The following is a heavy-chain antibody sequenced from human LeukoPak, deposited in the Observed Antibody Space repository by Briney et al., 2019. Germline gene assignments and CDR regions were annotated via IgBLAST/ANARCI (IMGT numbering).Heavy chain of an antibody. CDR1: GYTFTSYD. D-gene: IGHD5-12*01. V-gene: IGHV1-8*01. J-gene: IGHJ4*02. Sequence: GASVKVSCKASGYTFTSYDINWVRQATGQGLEWTGWMNPNSAKTGYAQKFQGRVTMTRSTSISTAYMELSSLRSEDTAVYYCTRSVRRGSIDYWGPGTLVTVSS. CDR2: MNPNSAKT. CDR3: TRSVRRGSIDY.